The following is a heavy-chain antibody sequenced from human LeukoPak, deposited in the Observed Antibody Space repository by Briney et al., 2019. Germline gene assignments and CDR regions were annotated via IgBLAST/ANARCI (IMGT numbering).Heavy chain of an antibody. CDR1: GFTFSNAW. CDR2: IKQDGSEK. J-gene: IGHJ4*02. D-gene: IGHD6-19*01. Sequence: GGSLRLSCAASGFTFSNAWMSWVRQAPGKGLEWVANIKQDGSEKYYVDSVKGRFTISRDNAKNSLYLQMNSLRDEDTAVYYCAREARPHITIGPAARIAVARTTLDYWGQGTLVTVSS. V-gene: IGHV3-7*01. CDR3: AREARPHITIGPAARIAVARTTLDY.